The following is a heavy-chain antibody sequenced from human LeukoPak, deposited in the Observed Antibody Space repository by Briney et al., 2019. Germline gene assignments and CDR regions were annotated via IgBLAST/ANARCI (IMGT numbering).Heavy chain of an antibody. V-gene: IGHV1-8*03. CDR2: MNPNSGNT. D-gene: IGHD6-25*01. CDR3: ARGFGSGEYYYYYYMDV. CDR1: GYTFTSYD. J-gene: IGHJ6*03. Sequence: ASVKVSCKASGYTFTSYDINWVRQAPGQGLEWMGWMNPNSGNTGYAQKFQGRVTITRNTSISTAYMELSSLRSEDTAVYYCARGFGSGEYYYYYYMDVWGKGTTVTVSS.